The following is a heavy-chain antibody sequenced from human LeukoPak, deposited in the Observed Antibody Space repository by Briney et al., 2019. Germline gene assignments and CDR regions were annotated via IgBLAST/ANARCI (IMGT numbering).Heavy chain of an antibody. CDR1: GFTFSSYA. CDR2: ITYSGDSA. J-gene: IGHJ4*02. Sequence: GASLRLSCAASGFTFSSYAMSWVRQAPGKGLEWVSYITYSGDSAYYADSVKGRFTISRDNSKNTLYLQMNSLRAEDTAVYYCAKDYTVTGFYFDYWGQGTLVTVSS. V-gene: IGHV3-23*01. CDR3: AKDYTVTGFYFDY. D-gene: IGHD4-17*01.